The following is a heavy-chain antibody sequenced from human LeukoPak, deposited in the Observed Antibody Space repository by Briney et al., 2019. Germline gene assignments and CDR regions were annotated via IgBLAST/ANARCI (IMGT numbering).Heavy chain of an antibody. CDR1: GGSISSGDYY. V-gene: IGHV4-30-4*01. D-gene: IGHD2-15*01. CDR2: IYYSGST. Sequence: TLSLTCTVSGGSISSGDYYWSWIRQPPGKGLEWIGYIYYSGSTYYNPSLKSRVTISVDTSKNQFSLKLSSVTAADTAVYYCASVPLGYCSGGSCYGFDYWGQGTLVTVSS. CDR3: ASVPLGYCSGGSCYGFDY. J-gene: IGHJ4*02.